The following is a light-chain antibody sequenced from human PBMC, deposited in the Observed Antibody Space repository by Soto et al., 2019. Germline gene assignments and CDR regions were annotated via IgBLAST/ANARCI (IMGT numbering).Light chain of an antibody. CDR1: QPIRND. J-gene: IGKJ4*01. CDR2: GAS. CDR3: QRGAVWPLS. Sequence: EVVLTQSPAILSLSPGETATLSCRAGQPIRNDLGWYQQRPGQAPRLLIYGASNRATGIPDRFSGSGSGTNFTLTITRLAPEDFAIYYCQRGAVWPLSFGGGTKV. V-gene: IGKV3-11*01.